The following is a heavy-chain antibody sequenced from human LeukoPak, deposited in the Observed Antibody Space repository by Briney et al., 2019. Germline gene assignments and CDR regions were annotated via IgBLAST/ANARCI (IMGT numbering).Heavy chain of an antibody. D-gene: IGHD1-14*01. CDR3: ARRQYRSYFDY. V-gene: IGHV4-59*12. Sequence: SETLSLTCTVSGGSISSYYWSWIRQPPGKGLEWLGYIYYSGSTSSNPSLKSRVTISVDTSKNQFSLKLSSVTAADTAVYYCARRQYRSYFDYWGQGTLVTVSS. CDR1: GGSISSYY. CDR2: IYYSGST. J-gene: IGHJ4*02.